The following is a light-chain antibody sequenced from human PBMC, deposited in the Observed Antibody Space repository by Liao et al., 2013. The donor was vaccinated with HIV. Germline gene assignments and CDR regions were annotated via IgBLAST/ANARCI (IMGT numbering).Light chain of an antibody. CDR2: QDT. J-gene: IGLJ2*01. V-gene: IGLV3-1*01. CDR3: QVWDSNSDHLV. Sequence: SYELTQPPSVSVSPGQKVSITCSGDKLGHKYASWYQQKPGQSPVVVIYQDTKRPSGIPERFSGSNSGNTATLSISRVEAGDEADYYCQVWDSNSDHLVFGGGTKLTVL. CDR1: KLGHKY.